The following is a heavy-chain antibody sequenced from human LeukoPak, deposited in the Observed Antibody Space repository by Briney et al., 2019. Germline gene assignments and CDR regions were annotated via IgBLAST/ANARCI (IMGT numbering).Heavy chain of an antibody. D-gene: IGHD3-3*01. CDR3: AKDGTKIFGVVLPSYYYMDV. CDR2: IWYGGSNK. Sequence: PGGSLRLSCAASGFTFSSYGMHWVRQAPGKGLEWVAVIWYGGSNKYYADSVKGRFTISRDNSKNTLYLQMNSLRAEDTAVYYCAKDGTKIFGVVLPSYYYMDVWGKGTTVTVSS. J-gene: IGHJ6*03. CDR1: GFTFSSYG. V-gene: IGHV3-30*02.